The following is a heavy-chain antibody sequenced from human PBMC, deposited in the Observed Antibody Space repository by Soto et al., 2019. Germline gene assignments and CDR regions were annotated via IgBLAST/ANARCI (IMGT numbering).Heavy chain of an antibody. D-gene: IGHD6-25*01. Sequence: EVQLVESGGGLVQPGGSLTLSCAASGFTFGSYWMGWVRQAPGTGLEWLATINQDGSEKYYMDSVKGPFTTSRDNAKHSPYLQMNSRRGEDTAAYYRVAAGVVYWAQGTLVTVSS. CDR3: VAAGVVY. CDR1: GFTFGSYW. J-gene: IGHJ4*02. CDR2: INQDGSEK. V-gene: IGHV3-7*05.